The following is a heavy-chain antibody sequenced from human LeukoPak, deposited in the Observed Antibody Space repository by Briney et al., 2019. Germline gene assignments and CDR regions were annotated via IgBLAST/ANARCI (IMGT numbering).Heavy chain of an antibody. CDR2: ISSSGSTI. D-gene: IGHD4-23*01. CDR1: GFVFSSYE. V-gene: IGHV3-48*03. J-gene: IGHJ4*02. Sequence: GGSLRLSCAASGFVFSSYEMNWVRQAPGKGLEWVSYISSSGSTIYYADSVKGRFTISRDNAKNSLLLLMNSLRAEDTAVYYCARLTTVVTYFDYWGQGTLVTVSS. CDR3: ARLTTVVTYFDY.